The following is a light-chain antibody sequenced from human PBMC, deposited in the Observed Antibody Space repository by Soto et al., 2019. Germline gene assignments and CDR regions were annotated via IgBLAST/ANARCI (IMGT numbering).Light chain of an antibody. Sequence: QSALTRPRAVSGSPGQSVSISCTGTSSDVGRYSYVSWYQQHPGKAPNLMIYDVSERPSGVPARCSGSKSGNTASLTISGLQAEDEADYYCCSYAGTYTGVFGTATKVTVL. V-gene: IGLV2-11*01. CDR1: SSDVGRYSY. CDR2: DVS. CDR3: CSYAGTYTGV. J-gene: IGLJ1*01.